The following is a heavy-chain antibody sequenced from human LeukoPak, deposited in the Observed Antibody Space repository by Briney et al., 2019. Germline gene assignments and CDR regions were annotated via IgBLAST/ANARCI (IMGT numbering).Heavy chain of an antibody. D-gene: IGHD2-15*01. CDR1: GGSISSYY. CDR2: IYYSGST. CDR3: ASNPYSYYFDY. Sequence: PSETLSLTCTVSGGSISSYYWSWLRQPPGKGLEWIGDIYYSGSTNYNPSLKSRVTISVDTSKNQFSLKLSSVTAADTAVYYCASNPYSYYFDYWGQGTLVTVSS. V-gene: IGHV4-59*01. J-gene: IGHJ4*02.